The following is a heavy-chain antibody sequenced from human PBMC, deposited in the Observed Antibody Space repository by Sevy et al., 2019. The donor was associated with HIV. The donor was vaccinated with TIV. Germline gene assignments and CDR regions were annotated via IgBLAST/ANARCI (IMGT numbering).Heavy chain of an antibody. V-gene: IGHV3-23*01. J-gene: IGHJ4*02. CDR1: GFTFSSYA. CDR2: ISGSGGST. D-gene: IGHD6-13*01. Sequence: GGSLRLSCAASGFTFSSYAMSWVRQAPGKGLEWVSAISGSGGSTYYADSVKGRFTISRDNSKNTVYLQMNSLRAEDTAVYYCANGGGGIAAAGPPYYFDYWGQGTLVTVSS. CDR3: ANGGGGIAAAGPPYYFDY.